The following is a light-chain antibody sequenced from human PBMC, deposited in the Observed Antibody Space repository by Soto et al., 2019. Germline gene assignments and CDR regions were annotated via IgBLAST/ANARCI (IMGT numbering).Light chain of an antibody. Sequence: EIVLTQSPATLSLSPGERATLSCRASQSIDNYLAWYQHKPGQAPRLLISDASNRATGVPVRFSGSGSGTDFTLTISSLEPEDFATYYCQHRSSWPRTFGQGTKLEIK. J-gene: IGKJ2*01. CDR3: QHRSSWPRT. V-gene: IGKV3-11*01. CDR2: DAS. CDR1: QSIDNY.